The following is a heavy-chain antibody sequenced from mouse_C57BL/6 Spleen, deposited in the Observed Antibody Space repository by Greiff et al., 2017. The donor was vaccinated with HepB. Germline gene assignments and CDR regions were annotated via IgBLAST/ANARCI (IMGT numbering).Heavy chain of an antibody. Sequence: QVHVKQPGAELVKPGASVKLSCKASGYTFTSYWMQWVKQRPGQGLEWIGEIDPSDSYTNYNQKFKGKATLTVDTSSSTAYMQLSSLTSEDSAVYYCARRGLQGRGYFDYWGQGTTLTVSS. CDR3: ARRGLQGRGYFDY. CDR2: IDPSDSYT. CDR1: GYTFTSYW. D-gene: IGHD2-4*01. V-gene: IGHV1-50*01. J-gene: IGHJ2*01.